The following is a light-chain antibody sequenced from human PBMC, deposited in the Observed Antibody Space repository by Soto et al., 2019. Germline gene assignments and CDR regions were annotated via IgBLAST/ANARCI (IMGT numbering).Light chain of an antibody. CDR2: KAS. V-gene: IGKV1-5*03. CDR1: QTISNW. Sequence: ITLTQSPSTLSASVGDRVTITCRASQTISNWVAWYQQKPGKAHKLLIYKASSLESGVPSRFSGSGSGTEFTLTISSLQPDDFATYYCQQYNSYSWTFGQGTKVEIK. J-gene: IGKJ1*01. CDR3: QQYNSYSWT.